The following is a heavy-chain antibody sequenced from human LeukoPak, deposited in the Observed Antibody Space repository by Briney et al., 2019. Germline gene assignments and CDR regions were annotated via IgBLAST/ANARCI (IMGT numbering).Heavy chain of an antibody. CDR3: ARDIMVRGITGFDY. CDR2: IWYDGSNK. V-gene: IGHV3-33*01. Sequence: GRSLTLSCAASGFTFSSYGMHWVRQAPGKGLEWVAVIWYDGSNKYYADSVKGRFTISRGNSKNTLYLQMNSLRAEDTAVYYCARDIMVRGITGFDYWGQGTLVIVSS. D-gene: IGHD3-10*01. J-gene: IGHJ4*02. CDR1: GFTFSSYG.